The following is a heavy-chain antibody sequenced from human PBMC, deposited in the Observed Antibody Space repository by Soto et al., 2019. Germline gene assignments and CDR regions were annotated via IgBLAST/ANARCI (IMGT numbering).Heavy chain of an antibody. CDR3: ARVGCSSTSCYSPSAYYYYGMDV. CDR2: IIPIFGTA. CDR1: GGTFSSYA. Sequence: SVKVSCKASGGTFSSYAISWVRQAPGQGLEWMGGIIPIFGTANYAQKFQGRVTITADESTSTAYMELSSLRSEDTAVYYCARVGCSSTSCYSPSAYYYYGMDVWGQGTTVTVSS. J-gene: IGHJ6*02. V-gene: IGHV1-69*13. D-gene: IGHD2-2*02.